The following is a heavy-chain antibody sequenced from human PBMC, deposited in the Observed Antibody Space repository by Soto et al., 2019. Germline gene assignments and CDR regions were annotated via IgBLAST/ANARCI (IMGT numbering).Heavy chain of an antibody. CDR2: ISSSGSTI. CDR1: GFTFSDYY. J-gene: IGHJ4*02. D-gene: IGHD2-2*01. CDR3: ARGPPLDIVVVPVDY. V-gene: IGHV3-11*01. Sequence: PGGSLRLSCAASGFTFSDYYMSWIRQAPGKGLEWVSYISSSGSTIYYADSVKGRFTISRDNAKNSLYLQMNSLRAEDTAVYYCARGPPLDIVVVPVDYWGQGTLVTVSS.